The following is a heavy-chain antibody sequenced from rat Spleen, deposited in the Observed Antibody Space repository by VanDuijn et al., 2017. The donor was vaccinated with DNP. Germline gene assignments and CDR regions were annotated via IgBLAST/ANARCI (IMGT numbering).Heavy chain of an antibody. CDR1: GFNFNAYW. D-gene: IGHD1-10*01. J-gene: IGHJ2*01. CDR3: VTRGDPYDNWFAY. CDR2: INEDSSIM. Sequence: EVRLVESGGGLVQPGRSLKLSCAASGFNFNAYWMGWVRQAPGKGLEWIGEINEDSSIMNYGPSLRERVSFSRDNAQNILYLQMSELGSEDTGIYYCVTRGDPYDNWFAYWGRGVMVTVSS. V-gene: IGHV4-2*01.